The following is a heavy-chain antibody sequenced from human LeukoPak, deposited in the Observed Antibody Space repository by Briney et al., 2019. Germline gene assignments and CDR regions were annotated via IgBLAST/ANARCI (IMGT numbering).Heavy chain of an antibody. CDR1: GYIFTSHD. D-gene: IGHD3-22*01. J-gene: IGHJ4*02. V-gene: IGHV1-8*01. Sequence: ASMKVSCKTSGYIFTSHDISWLRQAPGQGLEWMGWMNPQSGDGHSAPKFQGRVAMTRDISTNTAYMELRSLRSDDTAVYYCARGESSGYYEELFDYWGQGTLVTVSS. CDR2: MNPQSGDG. CDR3: ARGESSGYYEELFDY.